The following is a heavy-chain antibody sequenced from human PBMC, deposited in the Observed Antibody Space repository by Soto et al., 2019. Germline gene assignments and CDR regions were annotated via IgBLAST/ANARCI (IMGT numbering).Heavy chain of an antibody. CDR1: GFTFSGYG. J-gene: IGHJ6*02. CDR2: IWYDGSNK. V-gene: IGHV3-33*01. D-gene: IGHD4-17*01. CDR3: ARYMTTVTGYYYYCMDV. Sequence: GGSLRLSCAASGFTFSGYGMHWVRQAPGQGREWGAVIWYDGSNKYYADSVKGRFTISRDNSKNTLYLQMNSLGAEDTAVYYCARYMTTVTGYYYYCMDVWGQGTTVTVSS.